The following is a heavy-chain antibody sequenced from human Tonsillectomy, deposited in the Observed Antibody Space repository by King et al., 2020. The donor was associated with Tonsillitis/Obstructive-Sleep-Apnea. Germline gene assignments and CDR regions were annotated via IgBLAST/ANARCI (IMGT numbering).Heavy chain of an antibody. Sequence: VQLVESGGGVVQPGRSLRLSCAASGFTFSSYGIHWVRQAPGKGLEWVAVIWYDENNKYYTDSVKGRFTISRDNPKNTLYLQMNSLRAGDTAVYYCARDHYTSGWAYYGIDVWGQGTTVTVSS. V-gene: IGHV3-33*01. CDR2: IWYDENNK. D-gene: IGHD6-19*01. CDR1: GFTFSSYG. CDR3: ARDHYTSGWAYYGIDV. J-gene: IGHJ6*02.